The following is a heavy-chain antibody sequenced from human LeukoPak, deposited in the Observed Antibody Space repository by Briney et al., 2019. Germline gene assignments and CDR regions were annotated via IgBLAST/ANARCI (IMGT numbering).Heavy chain of an antibody. J-gene: IGHJ4*02. CDR2: ISSSSSYT. D-gene: IGHD4-17*01. CDR3: ARGYGDYEGDAPLDY. V-gene: IGHV3-11*06. CDR1: GFTLSDYY. Sequence: GGSLRLSCAASGFTLSDYYMSWIRQAPGKGLEWVSYISSSSSYTNYADSVKGRFTISRDNAKNSLYLQMNSLRAEDTAVYYCARGYGDYEGDAPLDYWGQGTLVTVSS.